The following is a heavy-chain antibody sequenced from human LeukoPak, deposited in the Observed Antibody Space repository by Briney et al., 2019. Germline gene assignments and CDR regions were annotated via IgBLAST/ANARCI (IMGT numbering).Heavy chain of an antibody. Sequence: GGSLRLSCAAFGFAFDDFAMHWVRQAPGKGLEWVAVISYDGSNKYYADSVKGRFTISRDNSKNTLYLQMNSLRAEDTAVYYCARVMGRYCSSTSCYVDYWGQGTLVTVSS. CDR1: GFAFDDFA. D-gene: IGHD2-2*01. V-gene: IGHV3-30*04. CDR3: ARVMGRYCSSTSCYVDY. J-gene: IGHJ4*02. CDR2: ISYDGSNK.